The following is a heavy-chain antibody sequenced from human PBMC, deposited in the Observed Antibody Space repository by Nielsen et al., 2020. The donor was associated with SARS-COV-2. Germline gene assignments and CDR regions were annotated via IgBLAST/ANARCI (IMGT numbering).Heavy chain of an antibody. CDR3: ARLVAAATYAGDY. CDR2: IYPGDSDT. Sequence: VRQMPGKGLEWMGIIYPGDSDTRYSPSFQGQVTISADKSISTACLQWSSLKASDTAMYYCARLVAAATYAGDYWGQGTLVTVSS. J-gene: IGHJ4*02. V-gene: IGHV5-51*01. D-gene: IGHD6-13*01.